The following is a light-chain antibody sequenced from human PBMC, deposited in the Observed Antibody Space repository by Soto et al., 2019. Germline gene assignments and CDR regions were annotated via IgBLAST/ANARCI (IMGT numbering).Light chain of an antibody. CDR2: NAF. Sequence: TVLKQYQRNLSLSPKEIAIFFFLAIQSVTSNYFAWYQQKPGQAPRLLINNAFNRATGIPARFSGSWSGTDFSLTVISLEPEDFAVYYIQQRNNWPSRTFGAGTKVDIK. J-gene: IGKJ3*01. V-gene: IGKV3-11*01. CDR1: QSVTSNY. CDR3: QQRNNWPSRT.